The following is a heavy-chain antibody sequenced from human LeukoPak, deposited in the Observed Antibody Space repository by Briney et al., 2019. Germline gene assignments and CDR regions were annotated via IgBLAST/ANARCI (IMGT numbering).Heavy chain of an antibody. V-gene: IGHV7-4-1*02. CDR2: ININTGNP. CDR1: GYTFTSYA. CDR3: ARVGFPTYYYYMDV. J-gene: IGHJ6*03. D-gene: IGHD3-10*01. Sequence: GASVKVSCKASGYTFTSYAMNWVRQAPGQGLEWMGWININTGNPTYAQGFTGRFVFSLDTSVSTAYLQISSLKAEDTAMYYCARVGFPTYYYYMDVWGKGTTVTVPS.